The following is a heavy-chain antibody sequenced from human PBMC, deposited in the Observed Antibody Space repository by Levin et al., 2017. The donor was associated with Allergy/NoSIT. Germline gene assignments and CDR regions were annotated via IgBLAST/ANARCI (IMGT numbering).Heavy chain of an antibody. CDR2: IKQDGSDK. CDR1: GFSFASFW. Sequence: GGSLRLSCAASGFSFASFWMTWVRQAPGKRLEWVANIKQDGSDKHYVDSVKGRFTISRDNAKNSLYLQMNSLRAEDTAVYYCATLRDDCSSGVCRPSYYFDYWGQGTLVTVSS. V-gene: IGHV3-7*01. CDR3: ATLRDDCSSGVCRPSYYFDY. D-gene: IGHD2-8*01. J-gene: IGHJ4*02.